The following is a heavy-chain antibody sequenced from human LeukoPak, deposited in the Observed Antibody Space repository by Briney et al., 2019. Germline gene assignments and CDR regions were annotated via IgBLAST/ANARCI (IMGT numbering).Heavy chain of an antibody. J-gene: IGHJ5*02. V-gene: IGHV3-48*03. CDR2: ISDSGSTK. D-gene: IGHD2-15*01. CDR3: ARDTRGCSGGSCYPNWFDP. Sequence: GGSLRLSCAASGFTFSSYEMNWVRQAPGKGLEWVSYISDSGSTKYYADSVKGRFTISRDNAKNSMYLQMNSLRAEDTAVYYCARDTRGCSGGSCYPNWFDPWGQGTLVTVSS. CDR1: GFTFSSYE.